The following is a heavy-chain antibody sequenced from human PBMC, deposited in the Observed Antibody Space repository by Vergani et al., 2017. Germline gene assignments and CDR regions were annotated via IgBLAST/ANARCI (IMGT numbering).Heavy chain of an antibody. J-gene: IGHJ4*02. CDR3: ARYLCPGGSCIGFDY. CDR1: GRSISGHY. V-gene: IGHV4-59*11. CDR2: IYYTGDT. Sequence: QVQLQESGPGLVKPSETLSLTCTVSGRSISGHYWSWIRQAPGKGLDWVGYIYYTGDTRSNPSLTSRISMSLDTSRSQFSLTVKSVTVADTAVYYCARYLCPGGSCIGFDYWGQGILVTVSS. D-gene: IGHD2-8*02.